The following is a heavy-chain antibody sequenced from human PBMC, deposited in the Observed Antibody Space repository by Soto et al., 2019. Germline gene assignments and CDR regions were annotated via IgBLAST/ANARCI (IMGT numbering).Heavy chain of an antibody. J-gene: IGHJ1*01. Sequence: EVQLVESGGGLVQPGGSLRLSCAASGFTFSSYWMHWVRQAPGKGLVWVSSISTDASSTSYADPVKGRFTISRDNAKNTLYLQMNSVRAEDTAVYYCARLPNKRPQTWGQGTLVIVSP. CDR3: ARLPNKRPQT. V-gene: IGHV3-74*01. CDR2: ISTDASST. CDR1: GFTFSSYW.